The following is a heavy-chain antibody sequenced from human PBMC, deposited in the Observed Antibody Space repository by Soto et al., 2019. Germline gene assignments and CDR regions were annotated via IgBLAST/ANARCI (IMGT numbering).Heavy chain of an antibody. D-gene: IGHD6-6*01. CDR3: ATASSSSSTFDY. CDR2: IFPADSDT. Sequence: PGESLKISCKGSGYTFTTSWIGWVRQMPGKGPEWMGIIFPADSDTRYSPSFQGQVTISADKSISTAYLQWSSLKASDTAMYYCATASSSSSTFDYWGQGTLVTVSS. J-gene: IGHJ4*02. V-gene: IGHV5-51*01. CDR1: GYTFTTSW.